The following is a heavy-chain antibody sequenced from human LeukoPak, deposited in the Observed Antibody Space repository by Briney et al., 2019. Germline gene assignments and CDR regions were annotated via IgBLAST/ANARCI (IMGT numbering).Heavy chain of an antibody. D-gene: IGHD6-13*01. V-gene: IGHV3-7*01. CDR1: GFTFSSYW. CDR2: IKQDGSEK. Sequence: GGSLRLSCVASGFTFSSYWMSWVRQAPGKGLEWVANIKQDGSEKYYVDSVKGRFTISRDNAKNSLYLQMNSLRAEDTAVYYCARAVPYSSSWSYYYYYMDVWGKGTTVTVSS. CDR3: ARAVPYSSSWSYYYYYMDV. J-gene: IGHJ6*03.